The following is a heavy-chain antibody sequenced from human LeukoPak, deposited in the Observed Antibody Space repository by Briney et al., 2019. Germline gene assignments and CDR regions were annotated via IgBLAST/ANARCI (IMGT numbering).Heavy chain of an antibody. CDR3: ARAAYWSGSYYVY. CDR1: GGSFSGYY. J-gene: IGHJ4*02. D-gene: IGHD1-26*01. CDR2: INHSGST. Sequence: SETLSLTCAVYGGSFSGYYWSWIRQPPGKGLEWIGEINHSGSTNYNPSLKSRVTISADTSKNQFSLKLSSVTAADTAVYYCARAAYWSGSYYVYWGQGTLVTVSS. V-gene: IGHV4-34*01.